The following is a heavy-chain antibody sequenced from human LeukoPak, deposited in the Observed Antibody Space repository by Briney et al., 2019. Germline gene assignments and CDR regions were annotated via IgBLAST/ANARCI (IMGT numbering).Heavy chain of an antibody. CDR3: ARGGTGYSSFRVDY. D-gene: IGHD6-13*01. Sequence: SETLSLTCTVSGGSISSYYWSWIRQPPGKGLEWIGYIYYSGSTNYNPTLKSRVTISVDTSKNQFSLKLSSVTAADTAVYYCARGGTGYSSFRVDYWGQGTLVTVSS. CDR1: GGSISSYY. CDR2: IYYSGST. J-gene: IGHJ4*02. V-gene: IGHV4-59*01.